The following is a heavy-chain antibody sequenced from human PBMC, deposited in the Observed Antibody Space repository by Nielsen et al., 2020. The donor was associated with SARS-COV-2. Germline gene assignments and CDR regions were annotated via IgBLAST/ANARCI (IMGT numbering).Heavy chain of an antibody. D-gene: IGHD3-22*01. CDR1: GGSFTAYY. CDR2: INHSGDT. V-gene: IGHV4-34*01. J-gene: IGHJ4*02. Sequence: SETLSLTCAVSGGSFTAYYWSWIRQPPGKGLEWIGEINHSGDTNYNPSLTSRVTVSRDTSNNQFSLKLSSVTAADTAVYYCAGGFYDRRGYNLVYWGQGTLVTVSS. CDR3: AGGFYDRRGYNLVY.